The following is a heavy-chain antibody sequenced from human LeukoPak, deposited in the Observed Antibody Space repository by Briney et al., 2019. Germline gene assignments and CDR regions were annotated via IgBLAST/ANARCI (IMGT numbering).Heavy chain of an antibody. J-gene: IGHJ3*02. CDR3: ARGPIAAAGIIGAFDI. D-gene: IGHD6-13*01. CDR2: INHSGST. CDR1: GGSFSGYY. Sequence: SETLSLTCAVYGGSFSGYYWSWIRQPPGKGLEWIGEINHSGSTNYNPSLKSRVTISVDTSKNQFSLKLSSVTAADTAVYYCARGPIAAAGIIGAFDIWGQGTMVTVSS. V-gene: IGHV4-34*01.